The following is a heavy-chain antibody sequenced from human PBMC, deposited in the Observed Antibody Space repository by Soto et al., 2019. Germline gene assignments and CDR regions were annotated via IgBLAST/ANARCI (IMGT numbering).Heavy chain of an antibody. D-gene: IGHD1-1*01. CDR1: GAYIRGYY. J-gene: IGHJ5*02. V-gene: IGHV4-59*08. Sequence: QVQLQESGPGLVKPSETLSLTCTVSGAYIRGYYWTWIRQPPGRRLEWIGYVYYSGSTKYNPSLRXXVXXSVDTSTNQFSLKLTSVTAADTAVYSCARLRYDGTSPSFDPWGQGTLVTVSS. CDR3: ARLRYDGTSPSFDP. CDR2: VYYSGST.